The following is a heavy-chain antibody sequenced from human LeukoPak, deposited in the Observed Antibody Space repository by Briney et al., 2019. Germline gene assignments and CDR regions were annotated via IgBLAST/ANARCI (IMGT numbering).Heavy chain of an antibody. Sequence: ASVKVSCKASGYSFTGYHMHWVRQAPGQGLEWMGRINPNSGDTNYAQKFQGRVTITADESTSTAYMELSSLRSEDTAVYYCARVPGYCSSTSCYRHVTFDPWGQGTLVTVSS. CDR2: INPNSGDT. D-gene: IGHD2-2*01. V-gene: IGHV1-2*06. CDR3: ARVPGYCSSTSCYRHVTFDP. J-gene: IGHJ5*02. CDR1: GYSFTGYH.